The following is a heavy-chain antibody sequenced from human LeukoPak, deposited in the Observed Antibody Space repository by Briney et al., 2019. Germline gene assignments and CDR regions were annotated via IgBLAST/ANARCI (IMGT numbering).Heavy chain of an antibody. CDR1: GFTFSSYA. CDR2: ISGSGGST. Sequence: GGSLRLSCAASGFTFSSYAMSWVRQAPGKGLEWVSAISGSGGSTYYADSVKGRFTMSRDDAKNSVYLQMSSLRVDDTAIYYCARKTDRPGEVGRDRFFDLWGRGTLVTVSS. J-gene: IGHJ2*01. V-gene: IGHV3-23*01. CDR3: ARKTDRPGEVGRDRFFDL. D-gene: IGHD6-6*01.